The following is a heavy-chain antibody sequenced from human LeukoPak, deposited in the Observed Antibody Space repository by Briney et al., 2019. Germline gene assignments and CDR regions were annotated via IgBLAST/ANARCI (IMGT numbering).Heavy chain of an antibody. CDR1: GGAIRSSF. Sequence: SETLSLSCIVSGGAIRSSFWSWIRQPPGKELEWIAYMYYSGSTNSNPSLKCRVTVSVDTSKNQFSLKLSSVTAADSAVYYCARHVSVGNLCYFDHWGQGILVTVSS. CDR2: MYYSGST. CDR3: ARHVSVGNLCYFDH. J-gene: IGHJ4*02. D-gene: IGHD1-26*01. V-gene: IGHV4-59*08.